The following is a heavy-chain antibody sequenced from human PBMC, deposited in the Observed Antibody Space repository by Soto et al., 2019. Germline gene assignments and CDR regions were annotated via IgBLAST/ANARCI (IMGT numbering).Heavy chain of an antibody. V-gene: IGHV1-69*13. Sequence: GASVKVSCKASGGTFSSYAISWVRQAPGQGLEWMGGVIPIFGTANYAQKFQGRVTITADESTSTAYMELSSLRSEDTAVYYCAREGVYCSGGSCYSELRFDYWGQGTLVTVSS. CDR1: GGTFSSYA. J-gene: IGHJ4*02. D-gene: IGHD2-15*01. CDR3: AREGVYCSGGSCYSELRFDY. CDR2: VIPIFGTA.